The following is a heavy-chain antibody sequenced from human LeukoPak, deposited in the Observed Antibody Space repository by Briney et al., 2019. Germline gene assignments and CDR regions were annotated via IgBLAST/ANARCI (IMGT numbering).Heavy chain of an antibody. V-gene: IGHV1-18*01. Sequence: GASVKFSCKASGYTFNIYGINWVRQVPGQGLESLGWISGYNGNTKYAQKFQGRVTMTTDTSTSTAYMELRSLRSDDTAVFYCARGDYGGSADYWGQGTLVTVSS. CDR1: GYTFNIYG. CDR2: ISGYNGNT. J-gene: IGHJ4*02. D-gene: IGHD4-23*01. CDR3: ARGDYGGSADY.